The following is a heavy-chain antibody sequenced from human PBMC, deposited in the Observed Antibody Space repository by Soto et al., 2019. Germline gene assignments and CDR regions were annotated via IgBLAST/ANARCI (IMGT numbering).Heavy chain of an antibody. D-gene: IGHD4-17*01. CDR3: AREMDYGDPMSRFDP. V-gene: IGHV4-30-4*01. J-gene: IGHJ5*02. CDR2: IYYSGST. CDR1: GGSISSGDYY. Sequence: SETLSLTCTVSGGSISSGDYYWSWIRQPPGKGLEWIGYIYYSGSTYYNPSLKSRVTISVDTSKNQFSLKLSSVTAADTAVYYCAREMDYGDPMSRFDPWGQGTLVTVSS.